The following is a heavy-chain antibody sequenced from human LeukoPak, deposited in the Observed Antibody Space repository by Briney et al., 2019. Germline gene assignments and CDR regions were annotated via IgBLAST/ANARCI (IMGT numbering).Heavy chain of an antibody. CDR1: GFTVSSNY. CDR2: IYSGGST. CDR3: ARVKHCSGGSCYSDYFDY. V-gene: IGHV3-53*01. D-gene: IGHD2-15*01. Sequence: GGSLRLSCAASGFTVSSNYMSWVRQAPGKGLEWVSVIYSGGSTYYADSVKGRFTISRDNSKNTLYLQMNSLRAEDTAVYYCARVKHCSGGSCYSDYFDYWGQGTLVTVSS. J-gene: IGHJ4*02.